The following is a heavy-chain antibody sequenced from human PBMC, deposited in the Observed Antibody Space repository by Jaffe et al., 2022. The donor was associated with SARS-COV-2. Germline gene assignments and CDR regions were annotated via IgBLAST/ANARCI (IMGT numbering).Heavy chain of an antibody. J-gene: IGHJ3*02. CDR1: GFTFSSYS. V-gene: IGHV3-21*01. CDR3: ARTLWDPSGTTGPSAAFDI. CDR2: ISSSSSYI. D-gene: IGHD1-1*01. Sequence: EVQLVESGGGLVKPGGSLRLSCAASGFTFSSYSMNWVRQAPGKGLEWVSSISSSSSYIYYADSVKGRFTISRDNAKNSLYLQMNSLRAEDTAVYYCARTLWDPSGTTGPSAAFDIWGQGTMVTVSS.